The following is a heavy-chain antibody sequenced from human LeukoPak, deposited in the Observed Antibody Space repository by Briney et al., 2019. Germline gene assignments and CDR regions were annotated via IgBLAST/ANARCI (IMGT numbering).Heavy chain of an antibody. CDR2: ISYDGGNK. Sequence: PGRSLRLFCAASGFTFSSYGMHWVRQAPGKGLEWVAVISYDGGNKYYADSVKGRFTISRDNSKNTLYLQMNSLRAEDTAVYYCARDVRRERTALDPGPSGYSPHDAFDIWGQGTMVTVSS. J-gene: IGHJ3*02. CDR1: GFTFSSYG. CDR3: ARDVRRERTALDPGPSGYSPHDAFDI. V-gene: IGHV3-30*03. D-gene: IGHD3-22*01.